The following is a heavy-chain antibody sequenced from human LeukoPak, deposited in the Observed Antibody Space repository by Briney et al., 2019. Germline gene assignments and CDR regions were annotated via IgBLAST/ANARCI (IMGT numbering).Heavy chain of an antibody. D-gene: IGHD3-22*01. CDR2: IYHSGST. CDR3: ARASPDYYDSSGYGAFDV. CDR1: GGSISRSNW. Sequence: SETLSLTCAVSGGSISRSNWWSWVRQPPGKGLEWIGEIYHSGSTNYNPSLKSRVTISVDTSKNQFSLKLSSVTAADTAVYYCARASPDYYDSSGYGAFDVWGQGTMVTVSS. J-gene: IGHJ3*01. V-gene: IGHV4-4*02.